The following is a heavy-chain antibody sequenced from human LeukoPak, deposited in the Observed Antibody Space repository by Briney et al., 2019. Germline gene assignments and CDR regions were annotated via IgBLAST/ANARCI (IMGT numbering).Heavy chain of an antibody. V-gene: IGHV3-30*18. D-gene: IGHD4-17*01. CDR3: AKRPSDYGDYVTYFDY. J-gene: IGHJ4*02. CDR1: GFSFVSYG. CDR2: ISDDGRNK. Sequence: GGSLRLSCAASGFSFVSYGMHWVRQAPGKGLEWVGVISDDGRNKKYADSVKGRFTISRDNSKDTLYLQMNSLRDEDTAVYYRAKRPSDYGDYVTYFDYWGQGTLVTVSS.